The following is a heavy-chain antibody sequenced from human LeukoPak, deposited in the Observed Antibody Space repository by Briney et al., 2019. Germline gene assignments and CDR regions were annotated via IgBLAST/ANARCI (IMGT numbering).Heavy chain of an antibody. CDR2: INHSGST. CDR1: GFTFSNYG. D-gene: IGHD3-22*01. V-gene: IGHV4-34*01. Sequence: GSLRLSCAASGFTFSNYGMSWVRQPPGKGLEWIGEINHSGSTNYNPSLKSRVTISVDTSKNQFSLKLSSVTAADTAVYYCARQLRITMIVVVITNYFDYWGQGTLVTVSS. CDR3: ARQLRITMIVVVITNYFDY. J-gene: IGHJ4*02.